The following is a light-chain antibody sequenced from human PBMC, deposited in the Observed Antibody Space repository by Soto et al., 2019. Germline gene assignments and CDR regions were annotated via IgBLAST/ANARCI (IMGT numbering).Light chain of an antibody. CDR3: QQYSHWRT. CDR2: GAS. J-gene: IGKJ1*01. V-gene: IGKV3-15*01. Sequence: EIMMTQSPANVSVFPGERATLSCRASQSIDSDLAWYQQKPGHVPRLLIYGASTRATGVPARFSGSGSGPEFSLTIISLQSDDFAVFYCQQYSHWRTFGPGTKVEIK. CDR1: QSIDSD.